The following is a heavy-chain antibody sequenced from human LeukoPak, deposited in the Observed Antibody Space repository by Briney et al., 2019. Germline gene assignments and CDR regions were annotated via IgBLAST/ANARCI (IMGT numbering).Heavy chain of an antibody. CDR3: ARLRRDGYNRVLNFDY. J-gene: IGHJ4*02. D-gene: IGHD5-24*01. CDR1: GGSISSSSYY. V-gene: IGHV4-39*01. Sequence: SETLSLTCTVSGGSISSSSYYWGWIRQPPGKGLEWIGSIYYSGSTYYNPSLKSRVTISVDTSKNQFSLKLSSVTAADTAVYYCARLRRDGYNRVLNFDYWGQGTLATVSS. CDR2: IYYSGST.